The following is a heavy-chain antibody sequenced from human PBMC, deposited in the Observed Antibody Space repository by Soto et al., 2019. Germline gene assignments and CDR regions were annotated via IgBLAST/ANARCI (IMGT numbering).Heavy chain of an antibody. CDR3: ATVNSGYDSSGYYSFDY. CDR1: GGSINSSSYF. Sequence: SETLSLTCSVSGGSINSSSYFWGWVRQPPGKGLEWIGSIYYSGSTYYNPSLKSRVTISVDTSKNQFSLKLSSVTAADTAVYYCATVNSGYDSSGYYSFDYWGQGTLVTVSS. V-gene: IGHV4-39*07. CDR2: IYYSGST. D-gene: IGHD3-22*01. J-gene: IGHJ4*02.